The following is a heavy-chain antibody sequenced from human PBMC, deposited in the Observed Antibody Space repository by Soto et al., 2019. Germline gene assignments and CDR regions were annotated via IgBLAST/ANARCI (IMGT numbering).Heavy chain of an antibody. D-gene: IGHD6-6*01. Sequence: GESLKISCKGSGYSFTSYWISWVRQMPWKGLEWMGRIDPSDSYTNYSPSFQGHVTISADKSISTAYLQWSSLKASDTAMYYCAREIAAPTSYYYYGMDVWGQGTTVTVSS. CDR3: AREIAAPTSYYYYGMDV. V-gene: IGHV5-10-1*01. CDR2: IDPSDSYT. CDR1: GYSFTSYW. J-gene: IGHJ6*02.